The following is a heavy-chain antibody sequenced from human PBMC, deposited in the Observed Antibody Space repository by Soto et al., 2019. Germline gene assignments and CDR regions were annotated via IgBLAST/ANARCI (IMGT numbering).Heavy chain of an antibody. V-gene: IGHV1-18*01. Sequence: QVQLVQSGAEVTEPGASVKLSCKTSGYTFSTYGLSWVRQAPGQGLEWMGWTVATRGSTIYAQKFQGRVTVTTDRSTNTGYLELRSLTSDDTVLYFCARVAGYGSGSRHFDNWGQGTVVTVSS. J-gene: IGHJ4*02. CDR1: GYTFSTYG. D-gene: IGHD3-10*01. CDR3: ARVAGYGSGSRHFDN. CDR2: TVATRGST.